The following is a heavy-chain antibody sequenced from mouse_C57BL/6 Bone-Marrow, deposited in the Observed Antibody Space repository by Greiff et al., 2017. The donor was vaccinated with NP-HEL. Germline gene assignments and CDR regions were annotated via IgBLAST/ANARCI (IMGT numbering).Heavy chain of an antibody. CDR1: GFTFSDYY. CDR2: INYDGSST. V-gene: IGHV5-16*01. CDR3: ARDRRADGYHWYFVV. J-gene: IGHJ1*03. Sequence: EVQLVESEGGLVQPGSSMKLSCTASGFTFSDYYMAWVRQVPEKGLEWVANINYDGSSTYYLDSLKSRFIISRDNAKNILYLQMSSLKSEDTATYYCARDRRADGYHWYFVVWGTGTTVTVSS. D-gene: IGHD2-3*01.